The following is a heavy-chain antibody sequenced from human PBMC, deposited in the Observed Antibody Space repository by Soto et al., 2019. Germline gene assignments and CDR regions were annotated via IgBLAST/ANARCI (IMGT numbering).Heavy chain of an antibody. J-gene: IGHJ4*02. Sequence: ASVKVSCKXSGYSFIDYYIHWVRQAPGQGFEWMGRISPKSGGTNYAQKFQGRVTMTRDTSISTAYMELSRLRSDDTAVYYCARRKGDYYDSSGYHYYFDYWGQGTLVTVSS. D-gene: IGHD3-22*01. CDR2: ISPKSGGT. V-gene: IGHV1-2*02. CDR3: ARRKGDYYDSSGYHYYFDY. CDR1: GYSFIDYY.